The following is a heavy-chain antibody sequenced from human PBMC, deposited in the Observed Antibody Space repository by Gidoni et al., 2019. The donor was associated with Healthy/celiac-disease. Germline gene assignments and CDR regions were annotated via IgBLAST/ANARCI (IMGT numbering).Heavy chain of an antibody. CDR3: ATDRGGVVALNY. Sequence: QVQLVQSGAEVKKPGASVKVSCKVSGYTLTELSMHGVRQAPGKGLEWMGGFVPEDGETIYAQKFQGRVTMTEDTSTDTAYMELSGLRSEDTAVYYCATDRGGVVALNYWGQGTLVTVSS. CDR2: FVPEDGET. CDR1: GYTLTELS. V-gene: IGHV1-24*01. D-gene: IGHD3-10*01. J-gene: IGHJ4*02.